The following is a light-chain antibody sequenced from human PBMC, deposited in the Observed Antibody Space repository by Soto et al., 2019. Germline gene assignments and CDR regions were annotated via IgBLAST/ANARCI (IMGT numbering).Light chain of an antibody. CDR2: EVS. CDR3: SSYRSDTTYV. CDR1: SSDVGGYNY. J-gene: IGLJ1*01. V-gene: IGLV2-14*01. Sequence: QSVLTQPASVSGSPGQSITISCTGTSSDVGGYNYVSWYQHHPGKAPKLMIHEVSDRPSGISNRFSGSKSGNTASLTISGLQAEEEADYYCSSYRSDTTYVFGTGTKLTVL.